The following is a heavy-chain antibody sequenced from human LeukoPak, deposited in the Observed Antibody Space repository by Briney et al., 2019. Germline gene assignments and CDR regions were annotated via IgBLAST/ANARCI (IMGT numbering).Heavy chain of an antibody. CDR1: GGSIGSHY. Sequence: SATLSLTCTVSGGSIGSHYWSWIRPPPGKGLEWIGYISYSGNTKYNPSPKSRVTISLDTSKDQFSLRLSSVTPADTAVYYCAREEAGRGSSPFDYWGQGTLVTVSS. V-gene: IGHV4-59*11. D-gene: IGHD6-6*01. J-gene: IGHJ4*02. CDR2: ISYSGNT. CDR3: AREEAGRGSSPFDY.